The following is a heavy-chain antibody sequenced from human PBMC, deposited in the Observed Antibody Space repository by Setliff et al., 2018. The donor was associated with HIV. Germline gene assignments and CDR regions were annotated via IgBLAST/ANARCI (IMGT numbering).Heavy chain of an antibody. CDR2: IEPSSGGT. CDR1: GYTFTAYY. CDR3: ARQDHSSVNTGSLYAFDV. Sequence: GASVKVSCKASGYTFTAYYIHWVRQAPGHELQLMGRIEPSSGGTNYIQKFQGRVTITRDTSIYTVYMELTGLTSDETAVYYCARQDHSSVNTGSLYAFDVWGQGTMVTVSS. D-gene: IGHD2-8*02. J-gene: IGHJ3*01. V-gene: IGHV1-2*06.